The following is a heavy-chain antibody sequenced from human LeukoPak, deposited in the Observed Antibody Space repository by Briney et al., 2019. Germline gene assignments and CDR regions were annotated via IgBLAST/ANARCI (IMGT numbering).Heavy chain of an antibody. Sequence: QPGRSLRLSCAASGFTFSSYAMHWVRQAPGKGLEWVAVISYDGSNKYYADSVKGRFTISRDNSKNTLYLQMNSLRAEDTAVYYCASGHYYGSGSYPDYWAREPWSPSPQ. CDR1: GFTFSSYA. J-gene: IGHJ4*02. D-gene: IGHD3-10*01. CDR3: ASGHYYGSGSYPDY. V-gene: IGHV3-30*04. CDR2: ISYDGSNK.